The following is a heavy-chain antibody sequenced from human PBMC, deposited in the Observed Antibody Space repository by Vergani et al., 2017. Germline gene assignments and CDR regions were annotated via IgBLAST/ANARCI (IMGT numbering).Heavy chain of an antibody. V-gene: IGHV3-48*01. CDR2: ISSSSSTI. Sequence: VQLVESGGGVVQPGRSLRLSCAASGFTFSSYSMNWVRQAPGKGLEWVSYISSSSSTIYYADSVKGRFTISRDNAKNTLYLQMNSLRAEDTAVYYCARELGSGSYYQQGNFDYWGQGTLVTVSS. CDR3: ARELGSGSYYQQGNFDY. D-gene: IGHD3-10*01. J-gene: IGHJ4*02. CDR1: GFTFSSYS.